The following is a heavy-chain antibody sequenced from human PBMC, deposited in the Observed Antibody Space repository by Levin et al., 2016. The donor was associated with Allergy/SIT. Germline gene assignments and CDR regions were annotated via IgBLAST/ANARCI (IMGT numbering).Heavy chain of an antibody. D-gene: IGHD3-16*02. CDR3: ARPGDDVWGSYRSFEY. CDR1: PAGLSNSLYY. CDR2: IHNGATA. V-gene: IGHV4-39*01. J-gene: IGHJ4*02. Sequence: SETLSLTCTASPAGLSNSLYYWAWIRQPPGKGLEWIGSIHNGATAYDNPSLRSRVTQSVDVSRNQFSLYLNSVTAADTAVYYCARPGDDVWGSYRSFEYWGQGILVTVSS.